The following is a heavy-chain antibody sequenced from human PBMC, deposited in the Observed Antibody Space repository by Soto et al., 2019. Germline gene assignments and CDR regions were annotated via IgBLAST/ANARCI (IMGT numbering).Heavy chain of an antibody. J-gene: IGHJ4*02. Sequence: QVQLQESGPGLVKPSQTLALTCTVSGGSISGGGDYWSWIRQHPGKGLEWIGYIYYTGGAYYNPSLKSRAILSLDTSKSQFSLNLTSVTAADTAVYYCARVFLRVAARSSGWSILGYWGQGTPVTVSS. D-gene: IGHD6-19*01. CDR1: GGSISGGGDY. V-gene: IGHV4-31*03. CDR3: ARVFLRVAARSSGWSILGY. CDR2: IYYTGGA.